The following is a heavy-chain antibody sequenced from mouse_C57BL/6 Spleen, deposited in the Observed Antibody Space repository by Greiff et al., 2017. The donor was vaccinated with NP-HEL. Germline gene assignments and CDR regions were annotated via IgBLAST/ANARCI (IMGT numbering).Heavy chain of an antibody. CDR3: ARSSYYGSSPWLAY. CDR2: IDPSDSYT. V-gene: IGHV1-69*01. CDR1: GYTFTSYW. D-gene: IGHD1-1*01. J-gene: IGHJ3*01. Sequence: QVQLQQPGAELVMPGASVKLSCKASGYTFTSYWMHWVKQRPGQGLEWIGEIDPSDSYTNYNQKFKGKSTLTVDKSSSTAYMQLSSLTSEDSAVYYCARSSYYGSSPWLAYGGQGTLVTVSA.